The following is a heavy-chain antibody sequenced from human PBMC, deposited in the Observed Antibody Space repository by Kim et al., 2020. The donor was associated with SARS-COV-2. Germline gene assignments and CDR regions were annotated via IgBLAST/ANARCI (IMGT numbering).Heavy chain of an antibody. V-gene: IGHV3-23*01. CDR3: AKDRGSVDYYNIGFDY. CDR1: GFTFSNYA. CDR2: INPSGGSA. D-gene: IGHD3-10*01. J-gene: IGHJ4*02. Sequence: GGSLRLSCAASGFTFSNYAMAWVRQAPGKGLEWVSSINPSGGSAYYADSVKGRFTISRDNSKNTLFLQMNSLRGEDAAVYYCAKDRGSVDYYNIGFDYWGQGALVTVSS.